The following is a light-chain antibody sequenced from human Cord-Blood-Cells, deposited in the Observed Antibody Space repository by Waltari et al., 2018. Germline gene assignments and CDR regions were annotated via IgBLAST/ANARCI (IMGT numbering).Light chain of an antibody. Sequence: QSALTPPASVSGSPGQSITISCTGTSSDVGSYNLVSWYQQHPGKAPKLMFYEGSKRPSGVANRFSGSKSGNTASLTISGLQAEDEADYYCCSYAGSSTVFGGGTKLTVL. CDR2: EGS. CDR3: CSYAGSSTV. J-gene: IGLJ2*01. CDR1: SSDVGSYNL. V-gene: IGLV2-23*01.